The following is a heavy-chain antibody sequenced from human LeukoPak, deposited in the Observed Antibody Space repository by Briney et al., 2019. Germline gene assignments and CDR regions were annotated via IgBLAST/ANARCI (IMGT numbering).Heavy chain of an antibody. J-gene: IGHJ4*02. CDR2: ISVSTGNT. V-gene: IGHV1-18*01. Sequence: GASVKISCKASRYDFSRYGISWVRQAPGQGLEFMGWISVSTGNTNYAQKLQGRVTMTTDTSTDTAYMELRSLSSDDTALYFCVREVGSTRVEFAFWGQGTLVTVSS. CDR3: VREVGSTRVEFAF. D-gene: IGHD1-26*01. CDR1: RYDFSRYG.